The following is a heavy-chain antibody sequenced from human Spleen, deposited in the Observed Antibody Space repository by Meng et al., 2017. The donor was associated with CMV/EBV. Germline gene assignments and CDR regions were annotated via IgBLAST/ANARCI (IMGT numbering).Heavy chain of an antibody. CDR2: ISSSSSYI. D-gene: IGHD5-12*01. CDR1: GFTFSSYS. V-gene: IGHV3-21*01. Sequence: GESLKISCAASGFTFSSYSMNWVRQAPGKGLEWVSSISSSSSYIYYADSVKGRFTISRDNAKNSLYLQMNSLRAEDTAVYYCASDSGHDAFDIWGQGTMVTVSS. CDR3: ASDSGHDAFDI. J-gene: IGHJ3*02.